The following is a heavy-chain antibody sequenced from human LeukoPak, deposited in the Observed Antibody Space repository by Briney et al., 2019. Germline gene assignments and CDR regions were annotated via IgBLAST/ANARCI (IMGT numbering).Heavy chain of an antibody. CDR3: ARLYDGSAYHADHFDY. CDR2: ISSSSSYI. V-gene: IGHV3-21*01. CDR1: GFTFSSYG. D-gene: IGHD3-22*01. Sequence: PGGSLRLSCAASGFTFSSYGMSWVRQAPGKGLEWVSAISSSSSYIYYADSVKGRFTISRDNAKNSLYLQMNSLRAEDTAVYYCARLYDGSAYHADHFDYWGQGTLVTVSS. J-gene: IGHJ4*02.